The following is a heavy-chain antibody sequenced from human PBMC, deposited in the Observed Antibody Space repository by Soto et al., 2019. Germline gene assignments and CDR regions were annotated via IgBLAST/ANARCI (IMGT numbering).Heavy chain of an antibody. V-gene: IGHV4-61*08. CDR2: IYYSGST. CDR1: GGSVSSGGYY. J-gene: IGHJ4*02. Sequence: QVQLKESGPGLVKPSETLSLTCSVSGGSVSSGGYYWSWIRQPPGKGLEWIGCIYYSGSTDYNPSLKSRVTMSLDKSKDQFSLKLNSVTAADRAVYFCARAGSYRYFDYWGQGTLVTVSS. D-gene: IGHD3-10*01. CDR3: ARAGSYRYFDY.